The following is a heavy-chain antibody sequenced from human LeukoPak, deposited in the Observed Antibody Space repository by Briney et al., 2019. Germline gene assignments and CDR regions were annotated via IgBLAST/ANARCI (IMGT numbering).Heavy chain of an antibody. V-gene: IGHV4-59*01. CDR1: GGSISSYY. Sequence: SETLSLTCTVSGGSISSYYWSWIRQPPGKGLEWIGYIYYSGSTNYNPSLKRRVPISVDTSKNQFSLKLSSVTAADTAVYYCARVGEYYYGSGSHPNWFDPWGQGTLVTVSS. D-gene: IGHD3-10*01. J-gene: IGHJ5*02. CDR2: IYYSGST. CDR3: ARVGEYYYGSGSHPNWFDP.